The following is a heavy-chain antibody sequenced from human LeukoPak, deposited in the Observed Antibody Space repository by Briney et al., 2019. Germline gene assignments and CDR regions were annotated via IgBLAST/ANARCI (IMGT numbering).Heavy chain of an antibody. CDR2: LNPNSGGT. V-gene: IGHV1-2*02. CDR3: AREGIAAAVNFHPFDS. Sequence: ASMKVSCKASGYTFPGYYMHWVRQAPGQGLQWMGWLNPNSGGTNYAQEFQDRVNMTRDTSISTAYMELSRLRSDDTAVYYCAREGIAAAVNFHPFDSWGQGTLVTVSS. J-gene: IGHJ4*02. CDR1: GYTFPGYY. D-gene: IGHD6-13*01.